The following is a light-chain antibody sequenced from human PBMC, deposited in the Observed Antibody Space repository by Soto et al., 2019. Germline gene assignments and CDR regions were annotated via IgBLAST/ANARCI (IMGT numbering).Light chain of an antibody. V-gene: IGKV3-15*01. CDR1: QSVSSN. CDR3: QQYNNWPIT. J-gene: IGKJ5*01. CDR2: GAS. Sequence: EIVMTQSPATLSVSPGERATLSCRASQSVSSNLAWYQQTPGQAPRLLIFGASTRAIGIPARFSGSGSGTEFTLTISSLQSEDFAVYYCQQYNNWPITFGQGTRLEIK.